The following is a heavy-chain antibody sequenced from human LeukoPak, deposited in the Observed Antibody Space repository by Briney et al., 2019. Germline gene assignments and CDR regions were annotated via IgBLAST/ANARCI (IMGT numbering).Heavy chain of an antibody. CDR2: TYYRSKWYN. J-gene: IGHJ3*02. Sequence: SPTLSLTFAISGDGVSINSATWNWVRQSPARGLEWLGRTYYRSKWYNDYAVSVKSRITIKQDTSKNQFSLQLNSVTPEDTAVYYCARVGHPWGIEDAFDIWGQGTMVTVSS. CDR3: ARVGHPWGIEDAFDI. CDR1: GDGVSINSAT. D-gene: IGHD3-16*01. V-gene: IGHV6-1*01.